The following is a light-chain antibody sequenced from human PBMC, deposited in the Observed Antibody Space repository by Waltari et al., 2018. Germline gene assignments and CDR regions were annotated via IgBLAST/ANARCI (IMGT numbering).Light chain of an antibody. CDR2: SAS. CDR1: QSISSS. Sequence: DIQMTQSPSSVSASVGDRVTITCRASQSISSSLAWYQQKLGKAPTLLIYSASTLQTGVPARCSGSGSGTDFSLTINSLQPEDFATYFCQQGASVPPTFGQGT. CDR3: QQGASVPPT. V-gene: IGKV1-12*01. J-gene: IGKJ1*01.